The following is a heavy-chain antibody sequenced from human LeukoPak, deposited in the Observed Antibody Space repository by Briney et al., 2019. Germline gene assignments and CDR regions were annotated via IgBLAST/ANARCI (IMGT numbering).Heavy chain of an antibody. J-gene: IGHJ4*02. Sequence: GWSLPLSCAASGFTFISYAMRWVGPAPGRELEWVSAISGSGGSTYYADSVKGRFTISRDNSKNTLYLQMNSLRAEDTAVYYCAKEEENYSFYFDYWGQGTLVTVSS. D-gene: IGHD1-7*01. CDR3: AKEEENYSFYFDY. CDR1: GFTFISYA. V-gene: IGHV3-23*01. CDR2: ISGSGGST.